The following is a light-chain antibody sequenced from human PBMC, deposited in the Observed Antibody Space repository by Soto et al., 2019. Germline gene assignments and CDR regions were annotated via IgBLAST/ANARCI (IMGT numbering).Light chain of an antibody. CDR1: QSIGDS. V-gene: IGKV1-5*01. Sequence: DIQITQSPSTLSASVVDRVTITFLASQSIGDSLAWYQQKPGKAPYLLISDVSSLERGVPSRFSGSGSGTEFTLTISSMQPDDFATFYCQQYNGYSRTFGQGTKVDIK. CDR3: QQYNGYSRT. J-gene: IGKJ1*01. CDR2: DVS.